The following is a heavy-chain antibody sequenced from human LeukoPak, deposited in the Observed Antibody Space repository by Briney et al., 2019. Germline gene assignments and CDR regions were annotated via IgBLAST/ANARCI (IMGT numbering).Heavy chain of an antibody. J-gene: IGHJ6*02. Sequence: GGSLRLSCTASGFTFGDYGMSWVRQAPGKGLEWVSFIRSKAYGGTTEYAASVKGRFTISRDDSKSIAYLQMNSLKTEDTAVYYCTRDDFWSGYLTYGMDDWGQGTTVTVSS. CDR2: IRSKAYGGTT. D-gene: IGHD3-3*01. CDR1: GFTFGDYG. V-gene: IGHV3-49*04. CDR3: TRDDFWSGYLTYGMDD.